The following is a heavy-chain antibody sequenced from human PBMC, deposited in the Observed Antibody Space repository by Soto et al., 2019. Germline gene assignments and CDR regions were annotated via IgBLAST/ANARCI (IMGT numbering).Heavy chain of an antibody. CDR2: ILYSGST. V-gene: IGHV4-31*03. J-gene: IGHJ5*02. CDR1: GGSISSGGYY. D-gene: IGHD6-19*01. Sequence: QVQLQESGPGLVKPSQTLSLTCTVSGGSISSGGYYWSWIRQHPGKGLEWIGHILYSGSTSYNPSLKSRVTMSTDKSKNQLSVKLSSVTAADTAVYYCAREGWSDNWFDPWGQGILVTVSS. CDR3: AREGWSDNWFDP.